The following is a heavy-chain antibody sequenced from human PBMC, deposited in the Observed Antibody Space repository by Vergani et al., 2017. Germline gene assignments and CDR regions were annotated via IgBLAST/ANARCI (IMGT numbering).Heavy chain of an antibody. J-gene: IGHJ4*02. D-gene: IGHD6-13*01. CDR1: GFTFSSYA. CDR3: AKASKQQLAFDY. CDR2: ISWNSGSI. Sequence: EVQLLESGGGLVQPGGSLRLSCAASGFTFSSYAMSWVRQAPGKGLEWVSAISWNSGSIGYADSVKGRFTISRDNAKNSLYLQMNSLRAEDTALYYCAKASKQQLAFDYWGQGTLVTVSS. V-gene: IGHV3-9*01.